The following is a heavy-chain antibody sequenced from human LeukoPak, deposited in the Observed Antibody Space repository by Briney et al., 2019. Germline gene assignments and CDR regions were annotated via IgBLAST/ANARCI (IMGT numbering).Heavy chain of an antibody. CDR1: GYTFTGYY. CDR2: INLNSGGT. CDR3: ARDPGYCSGGSCCSDYYYYGMDV. V-gene: IGHV1-2*04. D-gene: IGHD2-15*01. J-gene: IGHJ6*02. Sequence: ASVKVSCKASGYTFTGYYMHWVRQAPGQGLEWMGWINLNSGGTNYAQKFQGWVTMTRDTSISTAYMELSRLRSDDTAVYYCARDPGYCSGGSCCSDYYYYGMDVWGQGTTVTVSS.